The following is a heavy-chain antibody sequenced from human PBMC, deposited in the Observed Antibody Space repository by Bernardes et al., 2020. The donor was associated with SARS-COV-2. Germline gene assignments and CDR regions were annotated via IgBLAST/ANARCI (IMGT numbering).Heavy chain of an antibody. V-gene: IGHV3-23*01. D-gene: IGHD3-3*01. J-gene: IGHJ2*01. Sequence: GGSLRLSCAASGFTFSSYAMSWVRQAPGKGLEWVSAISGSGGSTYYADSVKGRFTISRDNSKNTLYLQMNSLRAEDTAVYYCAKSPIFGVVTSLNWYFDLWGRGTLVTVSS. CDR2: ISGSGGST. CDR1: GFTFSSYA. CDR3: AKSPIFGVVTSLNWYFDL.